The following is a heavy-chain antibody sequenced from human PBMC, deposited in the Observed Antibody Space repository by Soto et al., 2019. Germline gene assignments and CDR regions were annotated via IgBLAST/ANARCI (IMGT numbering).Heavy chain of an antibody. J-gene: IGHJ3*02. D-gene: IGHD2-2*01. V-gene: IGHV3-30*04. Sequence: GGSLRLSCAASGFTFSSYAMHWVRQAPGKGLEWVAVISYDGNNKYYADSVKGRFTISIDNSKNTLYLQMNSLRAEDTAVYFCASDSTRWGGAFDIWGQGTMVTVSS. CDR3: ASDSTRWGGAFDI. CDR1: GFTFSSYA. CDR2: ISYDGNNK.